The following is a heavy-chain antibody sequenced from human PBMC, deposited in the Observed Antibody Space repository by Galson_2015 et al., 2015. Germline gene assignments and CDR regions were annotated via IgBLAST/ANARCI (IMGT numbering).Heavy chain of an antibody. CDR3: ARDGYSYGYTFDY. CDR1: GFTFSSYE. CDR2: ISSSGSTI. D-gene: IGHD5-18*01. V-gene: IGHV3-48*03. J-gene: IGHJ4*02. Sequence: SLRLSCAASGFTFSSYEMNWVRQAPGKGLEWVSYISSSGSTIYYADSVKGRFTISRDNAKNSLYLQMNSLRAEDTAVYYCARDGYSYGYTFDYWGQGTLVTVSS.